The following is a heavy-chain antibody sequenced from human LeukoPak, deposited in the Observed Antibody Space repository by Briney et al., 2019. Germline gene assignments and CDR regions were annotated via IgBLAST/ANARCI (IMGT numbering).Heavy chain of an antibody. Sequence: ASVKVSCKASGYTFIRYYIHWVRQAPGQGLEWMGIMNPSRCSTRCAHKFQGRVTLTMNTSTSTVYMELSRPRSEDTAVSYCARGGYADRIDYWGQGTLVSVSS. CDR1: GYTFIRYY. CDR3: ARGGYADRIDY. V-gene: IGHV1-46*01. J-gene: IGHJ4*02. D-gene: IGHD4-17*01. CDR2: MNPSRCST.